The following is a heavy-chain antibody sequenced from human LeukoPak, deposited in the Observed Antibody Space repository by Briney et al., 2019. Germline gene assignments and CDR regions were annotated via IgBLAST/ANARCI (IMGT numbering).Heavy chain of an antibody. V-gene: IGHV4-34*01. Sequence: SETLSLTCAVYGGSFSNYYRSWIRQSPGKGLEWIGEINDSGTINYNPSLMSRVTISVDKSKNQFSLKLSSVTAADTAVYYCARRWNYGRNYYIDVWGKGATVSVSS. CDR2: INDSGTI. CDR3: ARRWNYGRNYYIDV. CDR1: GGSFSNYY. J-gene: IGHJ6*03. D-gene: IGHD1-7*01.